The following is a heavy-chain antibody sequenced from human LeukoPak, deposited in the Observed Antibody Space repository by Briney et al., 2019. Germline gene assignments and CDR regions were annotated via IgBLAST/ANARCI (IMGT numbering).Heavy chain of an antibody. D-gene: IGHD4-17*01. V-gene: IGHV1-24*01. Sequence: ASVKVSCKVSGYTLTELSMHWVRQAPGKGLEWMGGFDLEDGETIYAQKFQGRVTMTEDTSTDTAYMELSSLRSEDTAVYYCATVVEYGDYVFDYWGQGTLVTVSS. J-gene: IGHJ4*02. CDR2: FDLEDGET. CDR1: GYTLTELS. CDR3: ATVVEYGDYVFDY.